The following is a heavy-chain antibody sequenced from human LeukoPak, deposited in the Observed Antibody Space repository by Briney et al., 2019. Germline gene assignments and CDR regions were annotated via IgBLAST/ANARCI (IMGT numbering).Heavy chain of an antibody. Sequence: SETLSLTCAVYGGSFSGYYWSWIRQPPGKGLEWIGEINHSGSTNYSPSLKSRVTISVDTSKNQFSLKLSSVTAADTAVYYCARGGDGSGPHPGYWGQGTLVTVSS. CDR2: INHSGST. V-gene: IGHV4-34*01. CDR3: ARGGDGSGPHPGY. D-gene: IGHD3-10*01. J-gene: IGHJ4*02. CDR1: GGSFSGYY.